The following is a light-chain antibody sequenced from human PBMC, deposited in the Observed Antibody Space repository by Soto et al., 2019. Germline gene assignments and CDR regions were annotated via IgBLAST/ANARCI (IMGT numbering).Light chain of an antibody. CDR3: AAGDGSLIGGYV. V-gene: IGLV1-44*01. CDR1: SSNIGSNT. CDR2: SNN. Sequence: QSVLTQPPSASGTPGQRVTISCSGSSSNIGSNTVNWYQQLPGTAPKLLIYSNNQRPSGVPDRFSGSKSGTSASLAISGLQSEVESFNYCAAGDGSLIGGYVFGTGTKVTVL. J-gene: IGLJ1*01.